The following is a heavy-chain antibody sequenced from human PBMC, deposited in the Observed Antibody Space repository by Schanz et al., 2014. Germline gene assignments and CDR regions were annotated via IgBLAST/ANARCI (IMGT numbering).Heavy chain of an antibody. CDR1: GFIFSSYD. Sequence: VHLVESGGGLVQPGGSLRLSCAASGFIFSSYDMHWVRQAPGKGLEWVAFTRYDGSNEYYVDSVKGRFTISRDNSKNTLYLRMNSLRAEDTAVYYCAGDWASGRYYSDYWGQGTLVTVSS. V-gene: IGHV3-30*02. D-gene: IGHD1-26*01. CDR2: TRYDGSNE. CDR3: AGDWASGRYYSDY. J-gene: IGHJ4*02.